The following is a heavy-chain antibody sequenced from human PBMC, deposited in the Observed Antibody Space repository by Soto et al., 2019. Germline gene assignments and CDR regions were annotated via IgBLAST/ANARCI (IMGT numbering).Heavy chain of an antibody. J-gene: IGHJ4*02. Sequence: VASVKVSCKASGGTFSSYTISWVRQAPGQGLEWMGRIIPILGIANYAQKFQGRVTITADKSTSTAYMELSSLRSEDTAVYYCARATISGYGYYFDYWGQGTLVTVSS. D-gene: IGHD5-12*01. CDR3: ARATISGYGYYFDY. V-gene: IGHV1-69*02. CDR2: IIPILGIA. CDR1: GGTFSSYT.